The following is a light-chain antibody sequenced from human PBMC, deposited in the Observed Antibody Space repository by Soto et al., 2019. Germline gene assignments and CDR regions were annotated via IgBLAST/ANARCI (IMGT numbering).Light chain of an antibody. CDR1: QSVSSSY. Sequence: EIVLTQSPGTLSLSPGERATLSCRASQSVSSSYLAWYQQKPGQAPRLLIYGASSSATGIPGRFSGSGSATDFTLTISRLEPEDFAVYYCQQYGSSPPHTFGQGTKLEIK. CDR3: QQYGSSPPHT. CDR2: GAS. V-gene: IGKV3-20*01. J-gene: IGKJ2*01.